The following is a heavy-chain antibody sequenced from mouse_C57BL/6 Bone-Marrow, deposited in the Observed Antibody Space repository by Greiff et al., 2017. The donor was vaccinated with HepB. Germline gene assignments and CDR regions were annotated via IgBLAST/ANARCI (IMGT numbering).Heavy chain of an antibody. CDR1: GFSFNTYA. CDR3: VRHRDYLHYYAMDY. J-gene: IGHJ4*01. V-gene: IGHV10-1*01. CDR2: IRSKSNNYAT. D-gene: IGHD2-4*01. Sequence: EVQLVESGGGLVQPKGSLKLSCAASGFSFNTYAMNWVRQAPGKGLEWVARIRSKSNNYATYYADSVKDRFTISRDDSESMLYLQMNNLKTEDTAMYYCVRHRDYLHYYAMDYWGQGTSVTVSS.